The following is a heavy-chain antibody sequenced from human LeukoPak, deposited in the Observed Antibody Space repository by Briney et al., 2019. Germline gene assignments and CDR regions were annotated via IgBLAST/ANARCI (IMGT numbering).Heavy chain of an antibody. CDR3: ARQSSRELFPAFDY. CDR1: GYSFTSYW. CDR2: IYPGDSDT. D-gene: IGHD3-10*01. V-gene: IGHV5-51*01. J-gene: IGHJ4*02. Sequence: GESLKISCKGSGYSFTSYWISWVRQLPGKGLEWMGIIYPGDSDTRYSPSFQGQVTISADKSISTAYLQWSSLKASDTAMYYCARQSSRELFPAFDYWGQGTLVTVSS.